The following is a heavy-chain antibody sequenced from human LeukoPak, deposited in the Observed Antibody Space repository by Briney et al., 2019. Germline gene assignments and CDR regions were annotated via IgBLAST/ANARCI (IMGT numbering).Heavy chain of an antibody. CDR1: GFNFSGYA. J-gene: IGHJ4*02. V-gene: IGHV3-30-3*01. CDR3: ARAWMATIIDY. CDR2: ISYDGSNK. Sequence: GGSLRLSCAASGFNFSGYAMHWVRQAPGKGLEWVSVISYDGSNKYCADSVKGRFTISRDNSKNTLYLQMSSLRAEDTAVYYCARAWMATIIDYWCQGPLVTVSS. D-gene: IGHD5-24*01.